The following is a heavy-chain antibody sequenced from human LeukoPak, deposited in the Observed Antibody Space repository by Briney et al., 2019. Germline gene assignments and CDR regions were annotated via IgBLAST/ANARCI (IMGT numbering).Heavy chain of an antibody. D-gene: IGHD1-26*01. Sequence: GGSLRLSCAASGFTFSNYCMGWVRQAPGKRPEWVANMNIDGSEKYYADSVKGRFTISRDNARNSVYLQMNSLRVEDTAVYYCARGPVEWELLLDCWGQGTLVTVSS. J-gene: IGHJ4*02. CDR3: ARGPVEWELLLDC. CDR2: MNIDGSEK. CDR1: GFTFSNYC. V-gene: IGHV3-7*01.